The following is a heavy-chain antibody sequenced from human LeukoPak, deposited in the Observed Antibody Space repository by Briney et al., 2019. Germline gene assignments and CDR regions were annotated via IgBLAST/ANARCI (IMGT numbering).Heavy chain of an antibody. J-gene: IGHJ3*02. CDR2: TRNKANSYTT. CDR1: GFTFSDHY. CDR3: ARHIVGATKDAFDI. Sequence: GGSLRLSCAASGFTFSDHYMDWVRQAPGKGLEWVGRTRNKANSYTTEYAASVKGRFTTSRDDSKNSLYLQMNSLKTEDTAVYYCARHIVGATKDAFDIWGQGTMVTVSS. V-gene: IGHV3-72*01. D-gene: IGHD1-26*01.